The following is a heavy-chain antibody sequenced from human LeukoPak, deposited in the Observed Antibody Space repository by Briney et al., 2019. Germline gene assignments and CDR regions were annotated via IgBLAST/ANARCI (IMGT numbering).Heavy chain of an antibody. D-gene: IGHD3-10*02. Sequence: GRSLRLSCAASGFTFNSYSMNWVRQAPGKGLEWVSSINSGNSNIYYADSVRGRFTISRDNAKNLLYLQMNSLRAEDTAVYYCAELGITMIGGVWGKGTTVTISS. CDR3: AELGITMIGGV. CDR1: GFTFNSYS. CDR2: INSGNSNI. V-gene: IGHV3-21*01. J-gene: IGHJ6*04.